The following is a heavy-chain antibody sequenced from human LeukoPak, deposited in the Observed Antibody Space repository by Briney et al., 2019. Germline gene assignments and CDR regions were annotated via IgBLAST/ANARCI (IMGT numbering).Heavy chain of an antibody. CDR3: TTVMLHYDFWSGRVNYYYYYMDV. V-gene: IGHV3-15*01. CDR1: GFIFSNYN. Sequence: PGGSLRLSCAASGFIFSNYNMNWVRQAPGKGLEWVGRIKSKTDGGTTDYAAPVKGRFTISRDDSKNTLYPQMNSLKTEDTAVYYCTTVMLHYDFWSGRVNYYYYYMDVWGKGTTVTVSS. J-gene: IGHJ6*03. CDR2: IKSKTDGGTT. D-gene: IGHD3-3*01.